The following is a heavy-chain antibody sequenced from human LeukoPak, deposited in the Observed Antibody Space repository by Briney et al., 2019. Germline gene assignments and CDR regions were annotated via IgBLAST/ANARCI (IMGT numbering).Heavy chain of an antibody. D-gene: IGHD3-10*01. Sequence: PSETLSLTCAVYGGSFSGYYWSWIRQPPGKGLEWIGEISHSGSTNYNPSLKSRVTISVDTSKNQFSLKLSSVTAADTAVYYCARGRGSAYYYGSGSRHFDYWGQGTLVTVSS. CDR2: ISHSGST. CDR3: ARGRGSAYYYGSGSRHFDY. J-gene: IGHJ4*02. V-gene: IGHV4-34*01. CDR1: GGSFSGYY.